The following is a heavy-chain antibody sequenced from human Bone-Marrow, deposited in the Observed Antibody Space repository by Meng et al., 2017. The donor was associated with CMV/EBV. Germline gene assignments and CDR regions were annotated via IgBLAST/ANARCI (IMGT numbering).Heavy chain of an antibody. D-gene: IGHD3-3*01. CDR3: ARPYYDFWSGYYPVAYYYGMDV. V-gene: IGHV1-18*01. CDR2: ISAYNGNT. CDR1: GYTFTSYG. Sequence: ASVKVSCKASGYTFTSYGISWVRQAPGQGLEWMGWISAYNGNTNYAQKLQGRVTMTTDTSTSTAYMELRSLRSDDTAVYYCARPYYDFWSGYYPVAYYYGMDVWGQGTTVTVSS. J-gene: IGHJ6*02.